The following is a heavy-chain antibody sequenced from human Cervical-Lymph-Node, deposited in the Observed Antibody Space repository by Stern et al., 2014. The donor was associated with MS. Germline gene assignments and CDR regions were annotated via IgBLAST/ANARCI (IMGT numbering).Heavy chain of an antibody. V-gene: IGHV1-69*01. J-gene: IGHJ5*02. CDR1: GGNFSKFP. CDR2: IFPVFATP. Sequence: QVQLVQSGAEVTKPGSSVKVSCKASGGNFSKFPSSWVRQAPGQGLEWMGWIFPVFATPAYAQECRVRVASSADVSTSTVYMELSSLRSDDTAVYYCALSSETSDRWYSLGYDLWGQGTLVTVSS. CDR3: ALSSETSDRWYSLGYDL. D-gene: IGHD6-13*01.